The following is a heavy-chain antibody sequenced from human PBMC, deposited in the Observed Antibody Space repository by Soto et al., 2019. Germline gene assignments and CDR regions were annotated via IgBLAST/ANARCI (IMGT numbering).Heavy chain of an antibody. CDR2: ISGSGGST. CDR3: AKRTTGWYFDL. CDR1: GFTFTSYA. J-gene: IGHJ2*01. Sequence: EVQLLESGGGLVQPGGSLRLSCAASGFTFTSYAMNWVRQAPGRGLEWFSVISGSGGSTYYADSVKGRFTISRDNSKNTLHLQMNSLRAEDTAVYYCAKRTTGWYFDLWGRGTLVTVSS. V-gene: IGHV3-23*01.